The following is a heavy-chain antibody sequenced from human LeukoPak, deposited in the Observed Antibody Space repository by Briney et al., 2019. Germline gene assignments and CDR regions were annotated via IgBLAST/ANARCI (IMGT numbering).Heavy chain of an antibody. Sequence: PSETLSLTCTVSGGSISSYYWSWIRQPPGKGLEWIGEINHSGSTNYNPSLKSRVTISVDTSKNQFSLKLSSVTAADTAVYYCARGYYGDYVDDYWGQGTLVTVSS. V-gene: IGHV4-34*01. CDR1: GGSISSYY. CDR3: ARGYYGDYVDDY. CDR2: INHSGST. D-gene: IGHD4-17*01. J-gene: IGHJ4*02.